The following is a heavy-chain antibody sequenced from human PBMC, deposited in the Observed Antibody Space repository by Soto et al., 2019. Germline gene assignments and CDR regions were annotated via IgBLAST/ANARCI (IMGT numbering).Heavy chain of an antibody. V-gene: IGHV5-51*01. CDR1: GFTYINYW. Sequence: EVQLVQSGAEVKKPGDSLKISCQGSGFTYINYWIDWVRQKPGKGLEWMGRIYPHDSDTRYGPSFQGQVTISADKSRRTAYLQLRSLKASDTAVYYCAKEARTGPGENDYFASWGQGTQITVSS. CDR3: AKEARTGPGENDYFAS. CDR2: IYPHDSDT. D-gene: IGHD2-21*01. J-gene: IGHJ4*02.